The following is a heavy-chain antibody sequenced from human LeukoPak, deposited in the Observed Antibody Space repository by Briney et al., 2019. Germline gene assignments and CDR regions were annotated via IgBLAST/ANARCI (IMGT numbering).Heavy chain of an antibody. D-gene: IGHD2-15*01. V-gene: IGHV4-59*01. CDR1: GGSISSYY. CDR2: IYYSGST. Sequence: SETLSLTCTVSGGSISSYYWSWIRQPPGKGLEWIGYIYYSGSTNYNPSLKSRVTISVDTSKNQFSLKLSSVTAADTAVYYCATPSVSTCSGGGCYGAFDIWGQGTMVTVSS. CDR3: ATPSVSTCSGGGCYGAFDI. J-gene: IGHJ3*02.